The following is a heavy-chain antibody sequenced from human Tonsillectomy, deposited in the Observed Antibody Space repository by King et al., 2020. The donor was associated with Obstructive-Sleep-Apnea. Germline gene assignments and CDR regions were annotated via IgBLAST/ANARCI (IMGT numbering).Heavy chain of an antibody. CDR3: ARGPRRIAAAGTGKSWFDP. CDR1: GYTFTSYD. Sequence: VQLVESGAEVKKPGASVKFSCKASGYTFTSYDINWVRQATGQGLEWMGWMNPNSGNTGYAQKFQGRVTMTRNTSISTAYMELSSLRSEDTVVYYCARGPRRIAAAGTGKSWFDPWGQGTLVTVSS. D-gene: IGHD6-13*01. CDR2: MNPNSGNT. J-gene: IGHJ5*02. V-gene: IGHV1-8*01.